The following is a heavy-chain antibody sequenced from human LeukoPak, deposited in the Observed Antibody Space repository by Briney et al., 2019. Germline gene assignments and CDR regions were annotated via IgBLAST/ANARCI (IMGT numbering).Heavy chain of an antibody. Sequence: AGSLRLSCAASGFTFSSYAMHWVRQAPGKGLEYVSAISTNGGSTYYANSVKGRFTISRDNSKNTLYLQMGSLRAEDMAVYYCARAAVPYYYYAMDVWGQGTTVTVSS. V-gene: IGHV3-64*01. CDR3: ARAAVPYYYYAMDV. CDR1: GFTFSSYA. J-gene: IGHJ6*02. CDR2: ISTNGGST. D-gene: IGHD6-19*01.